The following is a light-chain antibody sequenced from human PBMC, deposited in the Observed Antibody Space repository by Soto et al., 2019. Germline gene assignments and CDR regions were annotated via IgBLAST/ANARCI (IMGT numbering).Light chain of an antibody. J-gene: IGKJ2*01. CDR2: GVS. Sequence: DIQMTQSPSSLSASVGDRVSTCCRASQSVATFLNWYQHRPGKAPRLLIYGVSTLQSGVPSRFSGGGYVTDFTLTISSLQPDDFATYICQQSFGSPPTFGQGTKVDIK. CDR3: QQSFGSPPT. V-gene: IGKV1-39*01. CDR1: QSVATF.